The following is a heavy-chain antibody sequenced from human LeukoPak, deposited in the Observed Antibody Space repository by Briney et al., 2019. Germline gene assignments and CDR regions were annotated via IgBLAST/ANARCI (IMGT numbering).Heavy chain of an antibody. V-gene: IGHV3-21*01. CDR3: ARDPVVAATFDY. CDR2: ISSSSSYI. Sequence: GGSLRLSCAASGFTFSSYGMSWVRQAPGKGLEWVSSISSSSSYIYYADSVKGRFTISRDNAKNSLYLQMNSLRAEDTAVYYCARDPVVAATFDYWGQGTLVTVSS. CDR1: GFTFSSYG. D-gene: IGHD2-15*01. J-gene: IGHJ4*02.